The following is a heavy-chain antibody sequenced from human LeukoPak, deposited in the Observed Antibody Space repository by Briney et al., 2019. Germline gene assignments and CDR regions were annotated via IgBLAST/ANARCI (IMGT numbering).Heavy chain of an antibody. CDR3: ATDGISSGWYLGSVWYFDY. D-gene: IGHD6-19*01. CDR2: FDPEDGET. Sequence: ASVKVSCKVSGYTLTELSMHWVRQAPGKGLEWMGGFDPEDGETIYAQKFQGRVTMTEDTSTDTAYMELSSLRSEDTAVYYCATDGISSGWYLGSVWYFDYWGQGALVTVSS. CDR1: GYTLTELS. V-gene: IGHV1-24*01. J-gene: IGHJ4*02.